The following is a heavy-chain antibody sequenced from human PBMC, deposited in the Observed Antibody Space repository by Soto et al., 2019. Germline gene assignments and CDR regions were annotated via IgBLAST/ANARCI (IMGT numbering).Heavy chain of an antibody. J-gene: IGHJ4*01. V-gene: IGHV1-18*01. CDR1: GYPFTTYG. D-gene: IGHD6-13*01. CDR3: TRENAAAASPTLDY. Sequence: ASVKVSCKASGYPFTTYGINWVRQAPGQGLEWMGWISVSNGYTNYAQNLQGRVTMTADTSTNVAYMELRSLRSDDTAVYYCTRENAAAASPTLDYWGHGTPVTVSS. CDR2: ISVSNGYT.